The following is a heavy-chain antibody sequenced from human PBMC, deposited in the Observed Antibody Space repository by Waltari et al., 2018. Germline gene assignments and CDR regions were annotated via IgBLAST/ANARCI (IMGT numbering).Heavy chain of an antibody. CDR1: GGSISSSNW. CDR3: ARVGRYCSSTSCPPTALDY. J-gene: IGHJ4*02. V-gene: IGHV4-4*02. Sequence: QVQLQESGPGLVKPSGTLSLTCAVSGGSISSSNWWSWVRQPPGKGLEWIGEMYHSGGTNSNPSLKSRVSISVDKSKNQFSLKLSSVTAADTAVYYCARVGRYCSSTSCPPTALDYWGQGTLVTVSS. CDR2: MYHSGGT. D-gene: IGHD2-2*01.